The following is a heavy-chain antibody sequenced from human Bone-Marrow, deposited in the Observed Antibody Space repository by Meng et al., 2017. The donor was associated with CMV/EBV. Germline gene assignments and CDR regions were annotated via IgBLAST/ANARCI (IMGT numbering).Heavy chain of an antibody. CDR1: GFTVSSNY. J-gene: IGHJ4*01. D-gene: IGHD3-22*01. V-gene: IGHV3-53*01. CDR3: ASSEMYYYDSIGYYQRGN. CDR2: IYSGGST. Sequence: GESLKISCAASGFTVSSNYMSWVRQAPGKGLEWVSVIYSGGSTYYADSVKGRFTISRDNSKNTLYLQMNSLRAEDTAVYYCASSEMYYYDSIGYYQRGNWGQGTRVTGSS.